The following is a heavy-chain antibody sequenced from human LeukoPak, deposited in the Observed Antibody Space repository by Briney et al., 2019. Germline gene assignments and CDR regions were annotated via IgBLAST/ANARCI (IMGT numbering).Heavy chain of an antibody. CDR1: GFALSSYA. CDR3: ARDLTMVRGVIDY. J-gene: IGHJ4*02. CDR2: TSSSDAGT. Sequence: GSLRLSCAASGFALSSYAMSWVRQAPGKGLEWVSATSSSDAGTYHAESVKGRFTISRDNAKNSLYLQMNSLRAEDTAVYYCARDLTMVRGVIDYWGQGTLVTVSS. V-gene: IGHV3-23*01. D-gene: IGHD3-10*01.